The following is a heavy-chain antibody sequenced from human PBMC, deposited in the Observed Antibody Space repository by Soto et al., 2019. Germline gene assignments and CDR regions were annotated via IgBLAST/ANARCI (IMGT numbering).Heavy chain of an antibody. V-gene: IGHV4-34*01. CDR2: INHSGST. J-gene: IGHJ4*02. CDR3: ARSHIVPRLFTYPYDY. D-gene: IGHD6-6*01. CDR1: GGSFSGYY. Sequence: SETLSLSCAVYGGSFSGYYWTWIRQPPGTGLEWIGEINHSGSTNYNPSLKSRVTISFDTSKNQFSLKLSSVTAADTAVYYCARSHIVPRLFTYPYDYWGQGTPVTVSS.